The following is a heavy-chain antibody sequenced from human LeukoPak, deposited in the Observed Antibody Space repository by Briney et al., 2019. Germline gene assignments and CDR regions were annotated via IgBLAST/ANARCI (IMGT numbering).Heavy chain of an antibody. Sequence: GGSLRLSCAASGFTFSTYAMSWVRQAPGKGLEWVSDITGSGDSTYYADSVRGRFTISRDNSKNTLFLQMNTLRAEDTAVYYCAAVTPPDYWGQGTLVTVSS. CDR1: GFTFSTYA. CDR2: ITGSGDST. J-gene: IGHJ4*02. V-gene: IGHV3-23*01. D-gene: IGHD4-23*01. CDR3: AAVTPPDY.